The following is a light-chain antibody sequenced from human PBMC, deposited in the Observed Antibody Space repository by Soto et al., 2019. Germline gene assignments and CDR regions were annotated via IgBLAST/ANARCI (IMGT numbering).Light chain of an antibody. CDR2: AAS. CDR3: QQTYSTHLT. V-gene: IGKV1-39*01. J-gene: IGKJ4*01. Sequence: DIQMTQSPSSLSASVGGRFAISCRASHYISTYLNWYQQRPGKAPKLLIYAASSLQSGVPSRFSGSGSGTDFTLTISSLQPEDFATYYCQQTYSTHLTFGGGTKVDIK. CDR1: HYISTY.